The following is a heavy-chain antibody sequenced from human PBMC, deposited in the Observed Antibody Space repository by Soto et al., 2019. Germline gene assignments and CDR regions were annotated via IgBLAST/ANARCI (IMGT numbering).Heavy chain of an antibody. D-gene: IGHD5-12*01. J-gene: IGHJ5*02. CDR1: GDSITSSSHY. Sequence: SETLSLTCTVSGDSITSSSHYWGWIRQPPGKGLECIANIYYDGNTYYNPSLKSRVAISLDTSKNQFSLRLSSVTAADTAVYYCARDLRDGYTYNWFDPWGQGTLVTVSS. V-gene: IGHV4-39*07. CDR2: IYYDGNT. CDR3: ARDLRDGYTYNWFDP.